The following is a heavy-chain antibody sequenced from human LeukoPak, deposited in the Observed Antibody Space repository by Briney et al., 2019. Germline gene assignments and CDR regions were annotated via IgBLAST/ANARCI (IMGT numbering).Heavy chain of an antibody. D-gene: IGHD4-17*01. Sequence: ASVKVSFKPSGYTFTTYHINWVRQAPGQGLEWLGWVNPYSGDRGYAQKFQGRLSITSDTSISTAYMELGSLRSDDTAVYFCARTTSLTASGYDYWGQGTLVTVSS. CDR1: GYTFTTYH. J-gene: IGHJ4*02. CDR3: ARTTSLTASGYDY. V-gene: IGHV1-8*03. CDR2: VNPYSGDR.